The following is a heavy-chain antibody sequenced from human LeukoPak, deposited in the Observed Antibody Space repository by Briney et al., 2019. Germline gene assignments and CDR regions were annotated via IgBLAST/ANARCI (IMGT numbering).Heavy chain of an antibody. Sequence: SETLSLTCGVYGGSFSDYYWSWIRQPPGKGLEWIGEINHSGSTNYNPSLKSRVTISVDRSKNQFSLKLSSVTAADTAVYYCARTPSVVPAAIWFDPWGQGTLVTVSS. J-gene: IGHJ5*02. V-gene: IGHV4-34*01. D-gene: IGHD2-2*01. CDR3: ARTPSVVPAAIWFDP. CDR1: GGSFSDYY. CDR2: INHSGST.